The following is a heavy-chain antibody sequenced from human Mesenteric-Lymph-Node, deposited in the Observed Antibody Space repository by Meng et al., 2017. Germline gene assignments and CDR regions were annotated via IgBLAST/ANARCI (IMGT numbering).Heavy chain of an antibody. CDR1: GFTFSSNY. Sequence: LVESGGVFVPPWGSLRLSCAASGFTFSSNYMSWVRQAPGKGLEWVSLFYIDGDTSYADSVKGRFTISRDNSKNTLYLQMNSLRAEDTAVYYCARDYDFWSGYFDYWGQGTLVTVSS. V-gene: IGHV3-66*02. D-gene: IGHD3-3*01. CDR2: FYIDGDT. J-gene: IGHJ4*02. CDR3: ARDYDFWSGYFDY.